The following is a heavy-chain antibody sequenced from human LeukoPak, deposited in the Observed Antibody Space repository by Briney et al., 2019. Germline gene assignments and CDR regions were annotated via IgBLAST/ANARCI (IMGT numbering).Heavy chain of an antibody. CDR1: GFTFSTYW. V-gene: IGHV3-74*01. CDR2: IDSDGSTT. CDR3: AGTGCSGGSCYSDYMDV. D-gene: IGHD2-15*01. Sequence: GGSLRLSCAASGFTFSTYWMHWVRQAPGKGLVWVSRIDSDGSTTDYADSVKGRFTISSDNAKNTVYSQMNSLRAEDTAVYYCAGTGCSGGSCYSDYMDVWGKGTTVTVSS. J-gene: IGHJ6*03.